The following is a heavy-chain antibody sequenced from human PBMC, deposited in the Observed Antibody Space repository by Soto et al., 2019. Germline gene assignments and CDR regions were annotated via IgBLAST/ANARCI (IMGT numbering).Heavy chain of an antibody. D-gene: IGHD3-3*02. J-gene: IGHJ6*01. V-gene: IGHV4-4*07. Sequence: SETLSLTCSVPGGAISAYYWSWVRQPAGKGLEWIGRVFSSGSTNYNASLKSRVTMSIDTSKNEVSLTLRSVTAADTAVYYCARVAFSYFGMDVWGPGTTVTVSS. CDR2: VFSSGST. CDR3: ARVAFSYFGMDV. CDR1: GGAISAYY.